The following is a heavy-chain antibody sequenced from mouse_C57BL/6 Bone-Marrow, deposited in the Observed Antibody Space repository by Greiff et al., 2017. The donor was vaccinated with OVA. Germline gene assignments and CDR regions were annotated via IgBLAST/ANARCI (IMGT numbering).Heavy chain of an antibody. D-gene: IGHD2-5*01. Sequence: VKLQQSGAELARPGASVKLSCKASGYTFTSYGISWVQQRTGQGLEWIGEIYPRSGNTYYNEKFKGKAILTADKSSSTAYMELRSLTSEDSAVYFCARRRSNYDAMDYWGQGTSVTVSS. CDR1: GYTFTSYG. CDR2: IYPRSGNT. J-gene: IGHJ4*01. V-gene: IGHV1-81*01. CDR3: ARRRSNYDAMDY.